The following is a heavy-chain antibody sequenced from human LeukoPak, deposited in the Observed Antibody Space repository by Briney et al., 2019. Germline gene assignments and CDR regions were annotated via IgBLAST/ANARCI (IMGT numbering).Heavy chain of an antibody. Sequence: PGGSLRLSCAASGFTVSSNYMSWVRQAPGKGLERGSVIYGGGSTYYADSVKGRFTISRDNSKNTLYLQMSSLRAEDTAVYYCVKDAGDDYGDYYFDYWGQGTLVTVSS. CDR1: GFTVSSNY. CDR2: IYGGGST. V-gene: IGHV3-66*01. J-gene: IGHJ4*02. D-gene: IGHD4-17*01. CDR3: VKDAGDDYGDYYFDY.